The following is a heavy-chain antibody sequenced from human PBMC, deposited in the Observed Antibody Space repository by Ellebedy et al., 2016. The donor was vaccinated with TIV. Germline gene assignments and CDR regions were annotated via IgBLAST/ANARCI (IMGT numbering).Heavy chain of an antibody. Sequence: ASVKVSCXASGYTFTGYYMHWVRQATGQGLEWMGWMNPNSGNTGYAQKFQGRVTMTRNTSISTAYMELSSLRSEDTAVYYCARGQPPDYWGQGTLVTVSS. CDR1: GYTFTGYY. CDR3: ARGQPPDY. V-gene: IGHV1-8*02. CDR2: MNPNSGNT. J-gene: IGHJ4*02.